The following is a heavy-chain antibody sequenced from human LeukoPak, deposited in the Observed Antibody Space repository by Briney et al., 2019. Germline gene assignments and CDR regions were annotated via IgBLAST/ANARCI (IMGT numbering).Heavy chain of an antibody. CDR3: ARAVDSGSYYDAFDI. V-gene: IGHV3-21*01. CDR1: GFTFRSYS. D-gene: IGHD1-26*01. Sequence: GGSLRLSCAASGFTFRSYSMNWVRQAPGKGLEWVSSISSSSYIYYADSVKGRFTISRDNAKNSLYLQMNSLRAEDTAVYYCARAVDSGSYYDAFDIWGQGTMVTVSS. CDR2: ISSSSYI. J-gene: IGHJ3*02.